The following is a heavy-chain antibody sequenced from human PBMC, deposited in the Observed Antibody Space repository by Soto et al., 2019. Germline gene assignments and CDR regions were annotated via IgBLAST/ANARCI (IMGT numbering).Heavy chain of an antibody. Sequence: EVQLLESGGGLVQPGGSLRLSCAASGFTFSSYAMSWVRQAPGKGLEWVSAINGTGTVTFYGDSVKGRFTMSRDNSKNTLFLQMNSLRAEDSAVYYCATCSRGGCYRGWFAPWGQGTLVTVSS. CDR2: INGTGTVT. D-gene: IGHD2-15*01. CDR3: ATCSRGGCYRGWFAP. J-gene: IGHJ5*02. V-gene: IGHV3-23*01. CDR1: GFTFSSYA.